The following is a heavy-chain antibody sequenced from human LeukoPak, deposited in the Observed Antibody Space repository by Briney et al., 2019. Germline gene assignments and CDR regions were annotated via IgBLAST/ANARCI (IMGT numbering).Heavy chain of an antibody. J-gene: IGHJ4*02. CDR3: AGHRSGCDY. D-gene: IGHD6-19*01. CDR1: GGSISSYY. V-gene: IGHV4-59*08. CDR2: IYYSGST. Sequence: SETLSLTCTVSGGSISSYYWSWIRQPPGKGLEWIGYIYYSGSTNYNPSLKSRVTISVDTSKNQFSLKLSSVTAADTAVYYCAGHRSGCDYWGQGTLVTVSS.